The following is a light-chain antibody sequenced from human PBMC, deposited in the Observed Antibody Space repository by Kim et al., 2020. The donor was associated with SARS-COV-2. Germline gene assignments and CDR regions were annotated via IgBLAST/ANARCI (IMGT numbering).Light chain of an antibody. CDR1: QSVNSN. J-gene: IGKJ2*01. CDR3: QQYDNWPPYT. V-gene: IGKV3-15*01. CDR2: GAS. Sequence: VYPVERATLSCRASQSVNSNLAWYQQKPGQAPRLLIYGASTRATDIPDRFSGSGSGTEFTLIISNLHSEDIAVYYCQQYDNWPPYTFGQGTKLEI.